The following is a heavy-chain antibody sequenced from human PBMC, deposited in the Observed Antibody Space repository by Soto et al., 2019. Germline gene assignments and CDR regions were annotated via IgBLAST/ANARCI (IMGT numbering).Heavy chain of an antibody. CDR2: IVPITGMT. Sequence: QVQLVQSGAEVKKPGSSVRVSCTPSGGTFSSYTISWVRQAPGQGLEWMGRIVPITGMTRYAQKFQGRLTITAVTPTTTAYLELSSLTSEDSAVYFWSRGVASLVDSWGQGPQVTVSS. CDR3: SRGVASLVDS. V-gene: IGHV1-69*02. J-gene: IGHJ4*02. D-gene: IGHD2-15*01. CDR1: GGTFSSYT.